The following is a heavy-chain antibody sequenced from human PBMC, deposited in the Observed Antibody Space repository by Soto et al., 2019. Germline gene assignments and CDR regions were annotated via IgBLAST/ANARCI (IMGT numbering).Heavy chain of an antibody. D-gene: IGHD3-10*01. J-gene: IGHJ4*02. CDR3: VRAYVVRGPISGDY. Sequence: GGSLRPSCVASGFTFSNAWMRWVRQAPGKGLEWVANINVDGSEKYYVDSVKGRFTISRDNAKKSVYLQMNSLRAADTAVYYCVRAYVVRGPISGDYWGQGILVTSPQ. CDR1: GFTFSNAW. V-gene: IGHV3-7*04. CDR2: INVDGSEK.